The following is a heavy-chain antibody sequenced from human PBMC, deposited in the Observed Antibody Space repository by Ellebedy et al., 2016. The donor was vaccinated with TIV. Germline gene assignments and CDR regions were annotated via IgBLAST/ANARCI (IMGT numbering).Heavy chain of an antibody. CDR2: IIPILGIA. Sequence: ASVKVPCKASAGTFSSYAISWVRQAPGQGREWMGRIIPILGIANYAQKFQGRVTITADKSTSTAYMELSSLRSEDTAVYYCARSGSGSYLDYYYYGIDVWGQGTTVTVSS. V-gene: IGHV1-69*04. CDR1: AGTFSSYA. CDR3: ARSGSGSYLDYYYYGIDV. J-gene: IGHJ6*02. D-gene: IGHD1-26*01.